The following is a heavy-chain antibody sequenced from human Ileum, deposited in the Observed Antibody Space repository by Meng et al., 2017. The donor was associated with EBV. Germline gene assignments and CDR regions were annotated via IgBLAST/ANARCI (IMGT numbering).Heavy chain of an antibody. V-gene: IGHV4-34*01. CDR2: IDQSGYT. Sequence: QLGTGLLNPWEPLSLTCTVYGGTFNDYYWTWLRQPPGKGLEWIGEIDQSGYTKFNPSLSSRATISRDTSNNQFSLRLNSVTAADTALYYCARYGRCNGNSFYCFDPWGQGTLVTVSS. J-gene: IGHJ5*02. CDR1: GGTFNDYY. D-gene: IGHD4-23*01. CDR3: ARYGRCNGNSFYCFDP.